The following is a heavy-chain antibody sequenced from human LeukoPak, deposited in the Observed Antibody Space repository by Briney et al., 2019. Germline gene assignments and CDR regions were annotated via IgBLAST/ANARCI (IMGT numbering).Heavy chain of an antibody. J-gene: IGHJ4*02. CDR3: ARSPAVASTRGDY. CDR2: ISAYTGHT. CDR1: GYTFPNYG. Sequence: GASVKVSCKASGYTFPNYGINWVRQAPGQGLEWMGWISAYTGHTDYAQKLRGRVTMTTDTSTTTAYMELRNLRSDDTAIYYCARSPAVASTRGDYWGQGTLVTVSS. V-gene: IGHV1-18*01. D-gene: IGHD6-19*01.